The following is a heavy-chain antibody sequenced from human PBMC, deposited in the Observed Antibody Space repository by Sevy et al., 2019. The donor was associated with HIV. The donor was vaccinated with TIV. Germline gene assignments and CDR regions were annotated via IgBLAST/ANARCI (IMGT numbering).Heavy chain of an antibody. Sequence: ASVKVSCKASGGTFNSYAISWVRQAPGQGLEWMGGIIPIFGTTNYGHKFQGRVTITADESTSTAYIELSSLRSEDMAVYYCAGTDYYDSSGYYLYAFDMWGQGTMVTVSS. D-gene: IGHD3-22*01. CDR1: GGTFNSYA. J-gene: IGHJ3*02. CDR2: IIPIFGTT. CDR3: AGTDYYDSSGYYLYAFDM. V-gene: IGHV1-69*13.